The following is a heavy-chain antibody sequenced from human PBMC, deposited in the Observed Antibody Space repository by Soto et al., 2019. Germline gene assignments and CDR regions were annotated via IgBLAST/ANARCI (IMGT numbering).Heavy chain of an antibody. CDR2: INPSGGST. CDR1: GYTFTSYY. V-gene: IGHV1-46*01. Sequence: ASVKVSWKASGYTFTSYYMHWVRQAPGQGLEWMGIINPSGGSTSYAQKFQGRVTMTRDTSTSTVYMERSSLRSADTAVYYCARLLPYDSSGYVGFDYWGQGTLVTVSS. J-gene: IGHJ4*02. CDR3: ARLLPYDSSGYVGFDY. D-gene: IGHD3-22*01.